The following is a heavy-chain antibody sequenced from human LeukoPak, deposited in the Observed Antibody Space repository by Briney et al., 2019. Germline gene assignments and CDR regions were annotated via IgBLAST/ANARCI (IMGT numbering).Heavy chain of an antibody. Sequence: GGSLRLSCAASGFTFSSYAMSWVRQAPGKGLEWVSAISGSGGSTYYADSVKGRFTISRDNSKNTLYLQMSSLRAEDTAVYYCAKNSDLLTTHFDYWGQGTLVTVSS. CDR2: ISGSGGST. J-gene: IGHJ4*02. D-gene: IGHD4-11*01. CDR1: GFTFSSYA. CDR3: AKNSDLLTTHFDY. V-gene: IGHV3-23*01.